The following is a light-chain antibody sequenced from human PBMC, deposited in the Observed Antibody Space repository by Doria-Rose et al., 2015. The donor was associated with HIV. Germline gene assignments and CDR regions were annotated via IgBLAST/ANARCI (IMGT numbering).Light chain of an antibody. Sequence: DIRMTQSPESLGMSLGERATLNCKSNQSLLYTSKNYLAWYQQKPGQPPKLWIYWASTRQSGVPARFSDSGSVTDVTLTISSLEAEDVAVYYCQQYYDSPSFGPWTTVDIK. J-gene: IGKJ3*01. CDR2: WAS. CDR3: QQYYDSPS. CDR1: QSLLYTSKNY. V-gene: IGKV4-1*01.